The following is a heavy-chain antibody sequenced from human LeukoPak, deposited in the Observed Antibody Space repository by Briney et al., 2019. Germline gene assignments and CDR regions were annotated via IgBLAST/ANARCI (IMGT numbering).Heavy chain of an antibody. Sequence: GASVTVSCKASGYTFTSYGISWVRQAPGQGLEWMGWISAYNGNTNYAQKLQGRVTMTTDTSTSTAYMELRSLGSDDTAVYYCARITIFGVVITQPLDYWGQRTLVTVSS. V-gene: IGHV1-18*01. D-gene: IGHD3-3*01. CDR2: ISAYNGNT. CDR3: ARITIFGVVITQPLDY. CDR1: GYTFTSYG. J-gene: IGHJ4*02.